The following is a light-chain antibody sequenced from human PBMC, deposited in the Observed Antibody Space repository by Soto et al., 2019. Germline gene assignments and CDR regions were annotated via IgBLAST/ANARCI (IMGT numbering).Light chain of an antibody. CDR3: QSYDSSLSVV. J-gene: IGLJ2*01. CDR1: SSNIGAGSD. CDR2: GDR. Sequence: QAVVTQPPSVSGAPGQRVTISCTGNSSNIGAGSDVHWYQQLPGTAPKLLIYGDRYRPSGVPDRFSGSKSGTSASLAITGLQAEDESDYYCQSYDSSLSVVFGGGTKVTVL. V-gene: IGLV1-40*01.